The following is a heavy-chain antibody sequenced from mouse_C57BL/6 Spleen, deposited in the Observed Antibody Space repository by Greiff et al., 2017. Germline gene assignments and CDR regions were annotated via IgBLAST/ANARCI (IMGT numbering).Heavy chain of an antibody. CDR1: GYPFPSSW. CDR3: ARGGTVVAFDD. Sequence: VQLQQPGAELVRPGPSLKLSSKPSGYPFPSSWMPWVKQRPGQALEWIGVFDPSDSYPNYNQKFKGKATLTVDTSSSTAYMQRSSLTSEDSAVYYCARGGTVVAFDDWGQGTTLTVSS. V-gene: IGHV1-59*01. J-gene: IGHJ2*01. D-gene: IGHD1-1*01. CDR2: FDPSDSYP.